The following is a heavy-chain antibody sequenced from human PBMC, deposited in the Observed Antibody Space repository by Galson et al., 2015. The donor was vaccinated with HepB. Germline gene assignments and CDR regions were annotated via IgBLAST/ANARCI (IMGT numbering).Heavy chain of an antibody. CDR1: GFTFSNAW. D-gene: IGHD6-19*01. CDR3: ARDMKWLALNESDY. CDR2: IKSKTDGGTT. Sequence: SLRLSCAASGFTFSNAWMSWVRQAPGKGLEWVGRIKSKTDGGTTDYAAPVKGRFTISRDDAKNTLYLQMNSLRAEDTAVYYCARDMKWLALNESDYWGQGTLVTVSS. V-gene: IGHV3-15*05. J-gene: IGHJ4*02.